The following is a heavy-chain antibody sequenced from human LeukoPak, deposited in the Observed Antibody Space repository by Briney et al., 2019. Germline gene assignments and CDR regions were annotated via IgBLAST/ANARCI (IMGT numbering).Heavy chain of an antibody. Sequence: SQTLSLTCTVSGGSIGSGLYYWSWIRQPAGKGLEWIGYIYYSGSTNYNPSLKSRVTISVDTSKNQFSLKLSSVTAADTAVYYCASSYGGNSAVSYWGQGTLVTVSS. CDR1: GGSIGSGLYY. CDR2: IYYSGST. J-gene: IGHJ4*02. V-gene: IGHV4-61*10. D-gene: IGHD4-23*01. CDR3: ASSYGGNSAVSY.